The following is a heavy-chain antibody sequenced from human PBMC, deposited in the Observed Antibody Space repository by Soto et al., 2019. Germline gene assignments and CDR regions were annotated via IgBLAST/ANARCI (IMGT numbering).Heavy chain of an antibody. D-gene: IGHD3-22*01. J-gene: IGHJ5*02. CDR3: ASNYDSSGYEAFDP. CDR2: ISSSSSYI. CDR1: GFTFSSYS. V-gene: IGHV3-21*01. Sequence: PGGSLRLSCAASGFTFSSYSMNWVRQAPGKGLEWVSSISSSSSYIYYADSVKGRFTISRDNAKNSLYLQMNSLRAEDTAVYYCASNYDSSGYEAFDPWGQGTLVTVSS.